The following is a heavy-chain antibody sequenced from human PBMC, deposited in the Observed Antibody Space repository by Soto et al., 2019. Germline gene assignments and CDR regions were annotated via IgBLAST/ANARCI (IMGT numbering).Heavy chain of an antibody. J-gene: IGHJ4*02. V-gene: IGHV1-46*01. D-gene: IGHD6-19*01. CDR1: GYTLTNYY. CDR2: IKPSDGST. CDR3: AAAENNQWLDPVGNY. Sequence: GASVKVSCKAAGYTLTNYYIHWVRQAPGQGLEWMGLIKPSDGSTTYAQKFQERVTITRDMSTSTAYMELSSLRSEDTAVYYCAAAENNQWLDPVGNYWGQGTLVTVSS.